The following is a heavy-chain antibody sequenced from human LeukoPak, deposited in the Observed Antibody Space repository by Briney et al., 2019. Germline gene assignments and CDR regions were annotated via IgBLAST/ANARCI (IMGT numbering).Heavy chain of an antibody. J-gene: IGHJ4*02. CDR1: GYSFTTYW. CDR2: IYPADSDT. D-gene: IGHD5-18*01. CDR3: ARRGYIHDYGPRGNFDY. V-gene: IGHV5-51*01. Sequence: RESLKISCKTSGYSFTTYWIGWVRQVPGKGLEWMGIIYPADSDTRYSPSFQGLVTISADKSINTAYLQWSSLKASDTAMYYCARRGYIHDYGPRGNFDYWGLGTVVTVSS.